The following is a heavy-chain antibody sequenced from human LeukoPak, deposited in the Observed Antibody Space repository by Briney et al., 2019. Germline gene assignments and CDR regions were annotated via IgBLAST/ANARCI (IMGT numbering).Heavy chain of an antibody. CDR2: ISSDDDK. CDR3: AHKLYSMTGKILAFDY. J-gene: IGHJ4*02. CDR1: QFSLNTDKVS. D-gene: IGHD1-20*01. V-gene: IGHV2-5*02. Sequence: SGPTLVKPTQTLTLTCTFSQFSLNTDKVSVGWFRQPPGRPLEWLALISSDDDKRYSPSLDNRLTVTKDTSKSQVVLAMTNMGPVDTATYFCAHKLYSMTGKILAFDYWGQGALVTVSS.